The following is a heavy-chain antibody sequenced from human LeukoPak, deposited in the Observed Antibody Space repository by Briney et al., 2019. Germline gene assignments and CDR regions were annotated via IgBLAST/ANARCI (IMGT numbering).Heavy chain of an antibody. CDR1: GGTFSSYA. D-gene: IGHD3-16*02. Sequence: GASVKVSCKASGGTFSSYALCWVRQAPGQGLEWMGRIFPILNTANYAKKLQGRATITTDESTRTAYMELSSLGSEDTAVYYCARQDYDHVWRSYRPFDYWGQGALVTVS. V-gene: IGHV1-69*05. CDR3: ARQDYDHVWRSYRPFDY. J-gene: IGHJ4*02. CDR2: IFPILNTA.